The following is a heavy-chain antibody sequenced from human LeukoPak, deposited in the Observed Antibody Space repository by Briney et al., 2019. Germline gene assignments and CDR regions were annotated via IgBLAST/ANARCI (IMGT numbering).Heavy chain of an antibody. J-gene: IGHJ4*02. V-gene: IGHV3-30*18. CDR2: LAYDGSVK. CDR3: AKDRTVVGATSFDY. D-gene: IGHD1-26*01. Sequence: GGSLRLSCAASGFPFSTFGMHWVRQAPGKGLEWVAALAYDGSVKYYPDSLKGRLTISRDNSKNTLYLQMNSLRTEDTAVYSCAKDRTVVGATSFDYWGLGTLVAVSS. CDR1: GFPFSTFG.